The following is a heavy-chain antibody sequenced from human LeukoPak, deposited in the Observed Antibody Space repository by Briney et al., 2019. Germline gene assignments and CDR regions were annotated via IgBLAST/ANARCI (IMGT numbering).Heavy chain of an antibody. D-gene: IGHD5-12*01. V-gene: IGHV4-34*01. CDR3: AAQYSGYVRLDY. Sequence: SETLSLTCAVYGGSFSDYYWSWIRQPPGKGLEWIGETSHSGSTNYNPSLKSRVTMSVDTSKNQFSLKLTSVTAADTAVYYCAAQYSGYVRLDYWGQGTLVTVSS. J-gene: IGHJ4*02. CDR2: TSHSGST. CDR1: GGSFSDYY.